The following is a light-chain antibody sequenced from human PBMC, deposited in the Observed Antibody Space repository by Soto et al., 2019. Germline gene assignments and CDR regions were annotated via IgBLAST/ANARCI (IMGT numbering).Light chain of an antibody. V-gene: IGLV1-47*01. J-gene: IGLJ2*01. Sequence: QSVLTQPPSASGTPGQRVTISCSGSSSNIGSNYVYWYQQLPGTVPQLLIYRNSERPSGVPDRFSGSKYGTSASLAISGLRSEDEADYYCAAWDDSLSGVVFGGGTKVTVL. CDR2: RNS. CDR3: AAWDDSLSGVV. CDR1: SSNIGSNY.